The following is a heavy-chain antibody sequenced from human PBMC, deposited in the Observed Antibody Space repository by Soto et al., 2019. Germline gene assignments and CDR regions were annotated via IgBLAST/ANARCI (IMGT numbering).Heavy chain of an antibody. CDR2: INSDGSST. J-gene: IGHJ5*02. CDR3: ARDVYSGYGSNWFDP. V-gene: IGHV3-74*01. D-gene: IGHD5-12*01. CDR1: GFTFSSYW. Sequence: VGSLRLSCAASGFTFSSYWMHWVRQAPGKGLVWVSRINSDGSSTSYADSVKGRFTISRDNAKNTLYLQMNSLRAEDTAVYYCARDVYSGYGSNWFDPWGQGTLVTVSS.